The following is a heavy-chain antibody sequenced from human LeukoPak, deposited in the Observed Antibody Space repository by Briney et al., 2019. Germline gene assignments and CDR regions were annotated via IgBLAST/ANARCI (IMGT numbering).Heavy chain of an antibody. CDR1: GFTFSNYN. D-gene: IGHD6-19*01. CDR2: ISSSSNII. J-gene: IGHJ4*02. CDR3: ARGARFLGTVRYSSWSFYFDY. V-gene: IGHV3-48*01. Sequence: PGGSLRLSCAASGFTFSNYNMNWVRQPPGKGLQWVSYISSSSNIIYYADSVKGRFTISRDNAKNSLFLQMNSLRAEDTAVYYCARGARFLGTVRYSSWSFYFDYWGQGTLVTVSS.